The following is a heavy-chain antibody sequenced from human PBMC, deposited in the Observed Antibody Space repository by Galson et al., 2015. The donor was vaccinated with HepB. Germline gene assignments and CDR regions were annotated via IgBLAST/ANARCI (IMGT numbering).Heavy chain of an antibody. D-gene: IGHD6-13*01. J-gene: IGHJ6*02. CDR1: GFTFSSYS. V-gene: IGHV3-48*01. CDR2: ISSSSSTI. CDR3: ARFVRFEQQLPRGYGMDV. Sequence: CAASGFTFSSYSMNWVCQAPGKGLEWVSYISSSSSTIYYADSVKGRFTISRDNAKNSLYLQMNSLRAEDTAVYYCARFVRFEQQLPRGYGMDVWGQGTTVTVSS.